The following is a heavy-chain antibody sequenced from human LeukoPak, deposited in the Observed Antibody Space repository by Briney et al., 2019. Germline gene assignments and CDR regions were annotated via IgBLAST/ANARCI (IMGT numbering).Heavy chain of an antibody. D-gene: IGHD4-11*01. CDR1: GGSISSSSYY. CDR3: AREHGLSNYDHHIDY. CDR2: IYYSGST. Sequence: SETLSLTCTVSGGSISSSSYYWGWIRQPPGKGLEWIGSIYYSGSTYYNPSLKSRVTISVDTSKNQFSLKLSSVTAADTAVYYCAREHGLSNYDHHIDYWGQGTLVTVSS. V-gene: IGHV4-39*07. J-gene: IGHJ4*02.